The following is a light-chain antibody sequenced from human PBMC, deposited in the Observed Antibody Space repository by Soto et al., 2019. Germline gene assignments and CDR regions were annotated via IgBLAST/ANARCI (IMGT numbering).Light chain of an antibody. CDR2: DAS. V-gene: IGKV3-11*01. CDR3: QRRSSLPPIP. Sequence: ESVLIDAPSTLSSSPWSRATLSFMASQSVSLYLPWYPQTPDQAPSLLIYDASNRPTVIPARFSGSGSGTDFTLSISRLVPGDFSVFYCQRRSSLPPIPFGLVTRL. CDR1: QSVSLY. J-gene: IGKJ5*01.